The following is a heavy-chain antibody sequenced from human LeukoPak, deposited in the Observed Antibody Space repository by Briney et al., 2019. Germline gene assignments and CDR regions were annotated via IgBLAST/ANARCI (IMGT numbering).Heavy chain of an antibody. CDR2: IYYSGRT. J-gene: IGHJ4*02. V-gene: IGHV4-31*03. CDR1: GGSISSSGYY. D-gene: IGHD6-19*01. CDR3: ASLFGGWRHFYFDY. Sequence: PSETLSLTCTVSGGSISSSGYYWSWIRQHPGKGLEWVGYIYYSGRTYYNPSLKSRLTISVDTSKNQFSLKLSSVTAADTAVYYCASLFGGWRHFYFDYWGQGTPVSVSS.